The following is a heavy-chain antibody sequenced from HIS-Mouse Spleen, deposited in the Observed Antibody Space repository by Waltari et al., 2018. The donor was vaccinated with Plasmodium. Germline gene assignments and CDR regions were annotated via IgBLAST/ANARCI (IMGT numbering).Heavy chain of an antibody. J-gene: IGHJ2*01. Sequence: EVQLVESGGGLVQPGGSLSLSCAASGFPFSSYWMSWVRQAPGKGLEWVANIKQDGSEKYYVDSVKGRFTISRDNAKNSLYLQMNSLRAEDTAVYYCARDRRGYWYFDLWGRGTLVTVSS. CDR2: IKQDGSEK. CDR1: GFPFSSYW. CDR3: ARDRRGYWYFDL. V-gene: IGHV3-7*01. D-gene: IGHD5-12*01.